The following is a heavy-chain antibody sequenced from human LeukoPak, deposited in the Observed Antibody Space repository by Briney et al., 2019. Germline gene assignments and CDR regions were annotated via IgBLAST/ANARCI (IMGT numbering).Heavy chain of an antibody. D-gene: IGHD3-9*01. CDR1: GGSISSFY. CDR2: IYYSGST. J-gene: IGHJ4*02. V-gene: IGHV4-59*08. Sequence: PSETLSLTCTVSGGSISSFYWSWIRQPPGKGLEWIGYIYYSGSTNYNPSLKSRVTISVDTSKNQFSLRLSSVTAADTAVYYCARHVYYDILTGYDYWGQGTLVTVSS. CDR3: ARHVYYDILTGYDY.